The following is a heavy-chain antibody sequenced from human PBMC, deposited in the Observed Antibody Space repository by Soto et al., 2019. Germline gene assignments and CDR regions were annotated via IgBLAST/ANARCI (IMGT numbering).Heavy chain of an antibody. Sequence: AETLSLTGAVSGGSISSNYWWTWVRQPPGTGLEWIGEIYQSGTTNYNPSLKSRVTISVDRSKNQFSLNLSSLTAADTAVYYCATRVDGSPWLAYWGQGTLVTVSS. CDR1: GGSISSNYW. CDR3: ATRVDGSPWLAY. CDR2: IYQSGTT. J-gene: IGHJ4*02. V-gene: IGHV4-4*02. D-gene: IGHD5-12*01.